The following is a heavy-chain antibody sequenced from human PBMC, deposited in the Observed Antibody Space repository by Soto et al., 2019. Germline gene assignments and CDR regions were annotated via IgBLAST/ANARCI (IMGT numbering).Heavy chain of an antibody. CDR1: GFTFSSYG. D-gene: IGHD3-22*01. CDR2: IPYDGSNK. J-gene: IGHJ4*02. CDR3: AKDIVSSVTMIVVAPIDY. Sequence: PGGSLRLSCAASGFTFSSYGMHWVRQAPGKELEWVAVIPYDGSNKYYADSVKGRFTISRDNSKNTLYLQMNSLRAEDTAVFYFAKDIVSSVTMIVVAPIDYWGQGTLVTVSS. V-gene: IGHV3-30*18.